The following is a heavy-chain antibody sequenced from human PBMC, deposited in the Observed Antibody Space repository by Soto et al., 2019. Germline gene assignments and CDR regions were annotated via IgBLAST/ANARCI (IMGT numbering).Heavy chain of an antibody. CDR2: NISIFGPA. CDR1: GGTFNTFA. Sequence: QVQLVQSGAEVKKPGSSVKVSCKASGGTFNTFAVSWVRQAPGQGLEWMGGNISIFGPANYAQKFQGRVTITADKSTSTAYMELSNLRSEDTAVYYCARAAKRYFDYWGQGTLVTVSS. CDR3: ARAAKRYFDY. J-gene: IGHJ4*02. V-gene: IGHV1-69*06.